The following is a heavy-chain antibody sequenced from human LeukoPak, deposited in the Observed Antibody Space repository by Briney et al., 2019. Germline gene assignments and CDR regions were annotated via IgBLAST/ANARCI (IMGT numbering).Heavy chain of an antibody. CDR2: INPSGGST. D-gene: IGHD5-18*01. V-gene: IGHV1-46*01. J-gene: IGHJ4*02. Sequence: AASVNVSCKASGYTFTSYYMHWVRQAPGQGLEWMGIINPSGGSTSYAQKFQGRVTMTRDTSTSTVYMELSSLRSEDTAVYYCARDNRVGLDTAIGRSPVGFDYWGQGTLVTVSS. CDR1: GYTFTSYY. CDR3: ARDNRVGLDTAIGRSPVGFDY.